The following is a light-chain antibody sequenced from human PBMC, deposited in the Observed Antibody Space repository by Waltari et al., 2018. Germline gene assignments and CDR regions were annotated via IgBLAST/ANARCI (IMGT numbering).Light chain of an antibody. CDR1: SSDVRSYNY. CDR3: CSYAGDSLYV. V-gene: IGLV2-23*02. Sequence: QSALTQPASVSGSPGQSIPLTLTGTSSDVRSYNYVSWYQQYPGNPPNLLIYAVTQRPSGVSDRFSGSKSGNTASLTISGLQAEDEADYYCCSYAGDSLYVFGTGTTVTV. CDR2: AVT. J-gene: IGLJ1*01.